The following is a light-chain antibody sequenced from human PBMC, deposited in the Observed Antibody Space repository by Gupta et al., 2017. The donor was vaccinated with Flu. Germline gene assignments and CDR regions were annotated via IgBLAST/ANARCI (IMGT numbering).Light chain of an antibody. Sequence: EIVLTQSPDILSLSPGERATLSCRASQSVSTYLAWYQKKPGQAPRLLIYDASQRATGIPARFSGSGSGTDLTLTISSREPEDFAVYFCQKRTNWPPYTFGQGTKVEI. V-gene: IGKV3-11*01. CDR1: QSVSTY. CDR2: DAS. J-gene: IGKJ2*01. CDR3: QKRTNWPPYT.